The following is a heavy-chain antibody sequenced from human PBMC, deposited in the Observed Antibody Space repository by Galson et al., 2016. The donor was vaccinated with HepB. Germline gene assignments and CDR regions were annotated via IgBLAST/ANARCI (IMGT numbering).Heavy chain of an antibody. D-gene: IGHD5-24*01. V-gene: IGHV3-23*01. CDR3: GRGSSGDVYNFGAY. CDR1: GLTLNNFG. J-gene: IGHJ4*02. Sequence: SLRLSCAASGLTLNNFGINWIRQAPGKGLEWVSGISVSGDHVYYADSVKGRLTIYRENSKNTVYLQMNSLRAEDTAVYYCGRGSSGDVYNFGAYWGQGTRVTVSS. CDR2: ISVSGDHV.